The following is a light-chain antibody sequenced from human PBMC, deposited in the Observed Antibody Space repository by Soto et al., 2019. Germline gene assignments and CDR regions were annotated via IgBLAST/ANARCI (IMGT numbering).Light chain of an antibody. CDR2: EVH. J-gene: IGLJ1*01. V-gene: IGLV2-8*01. CDR1: SSDVGGYNY. Sequence: QSVLTQPPSASGSLGQSVTFSCTGTSSDVGGYNYVSWYQQHPGKAPKLIIYEVHKRPSGVPDRFSGSKSGNTASLTVSGLQAEDEADYHCSSYTSSSTLYVFGTGTKVTVL. CDR3: SSYTSSSTLYV.